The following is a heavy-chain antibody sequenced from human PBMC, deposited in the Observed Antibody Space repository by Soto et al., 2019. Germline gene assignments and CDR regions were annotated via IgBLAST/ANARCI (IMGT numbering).Heavy chain of an antibody. CDR2: INHSGST. V-gene: IGHV4-34*01. CDR3: ARATGATFAVDY. D-gene: IGHD1-1*01. Sequence: PSETLSLTCTVYGGSFSGYYWSWIRQPPGKGLEWIGEINHSGSTNYNPSLKSRVTISVDTSKNQFSLKLSSVTAADTAVYYCARATGATFAVDYWGQGTLVTVSS. J-gene: IGHJ4*02. CDR1: GGSFSGYY.